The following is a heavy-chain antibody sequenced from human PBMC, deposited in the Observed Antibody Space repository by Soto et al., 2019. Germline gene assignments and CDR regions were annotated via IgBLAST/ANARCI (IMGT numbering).Heavy chain of an antibody. CDR2: IFPDDSDT. J-gene: IGHJ4*02. Sequence: GESLKISCKASGYIIKNYWIGWVRQMPGQGLEWMGIIFPDDSDTRYSPSFQGHVTISVDKSISTAYVQWSSLKASDSAIYYCFRGGVTSRTFDYWGQGTLVTV. CDR1: GYIIKNYW. CDR3: FRGGVTSRTFDY. V-gene: IGHV5-51*01. D-gene: IGHD3-16*01.